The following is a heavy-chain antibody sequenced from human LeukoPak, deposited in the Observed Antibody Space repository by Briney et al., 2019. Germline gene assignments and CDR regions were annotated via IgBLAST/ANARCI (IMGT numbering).Heavy chain of an antibody. CDR3: ARGLHGYYYDSSGSRYFDY. CDR2: IYYSGST. D-gene: IGHD3-22*01. V-gene: IGHV4-31*03. CDR1: GGSISSGGYY. Sequence: PSQTLSLTCTVSGGSISSGGYYWSWIRQHPGKGPEWIGYIYYSGSTYYNPSLKSRVTISVDTSKNQFSLKLSSVTAADTAVYYCARGLHGYYYDSSGSRYFDYWGQGTLVTVSS. J-gene: IGHJ4*02.